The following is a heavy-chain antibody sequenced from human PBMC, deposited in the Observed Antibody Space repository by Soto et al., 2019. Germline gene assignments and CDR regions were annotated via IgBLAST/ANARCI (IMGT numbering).Heavy chain of an antibody. CDR1: GFSLSSYW. V-gene: IGHV3-23*04. CDR3: AKDLRTSTNYNYGMDV. J-gene: IGHJ6*02. CDR2: ISASGGST. Sequence: EVQLVESGGGLVQPGGSLRLSCAASGFSLSSYWMSWVRQAPGKGLEWVSVISASGGSTFYADSVKGRFTVSRDNSRNTLYLQVISLRVEDTAVYYCAKDLRTSTNYNYGMDVWGQGTTVTVSS.